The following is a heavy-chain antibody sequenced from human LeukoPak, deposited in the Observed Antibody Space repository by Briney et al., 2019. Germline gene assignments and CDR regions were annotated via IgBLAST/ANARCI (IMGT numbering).Heavy chain of an antibody. CDR1: GYTFTCYY. CDR2: INPNSGGT. Sequence: GASVKVSCKASGYTFTCYYMHWVRQAPGQGLEWMGWINPNSGGTNYAQKFQGRVTMTRDTSIRTAYMELSRLRSDDTAVYYCAREGRRYYYYMDVWGKGTTVTVSS. CDR3: AREGRRYYYYMDV. J-gene: IGHJ6*03. V-gene: IGHV1-2*02.